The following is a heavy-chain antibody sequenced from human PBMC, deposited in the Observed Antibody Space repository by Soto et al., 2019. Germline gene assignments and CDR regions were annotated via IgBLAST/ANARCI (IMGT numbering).Heavy chain of an antibody. J-gene: IGHJ3*02. CDR3: ARRGSLAESGGIDI. CDR1: GGSISSSSYY. Sequence: QLQLQESGPGLVKPSETLSLTCTVSGGSISSSSYYWGWIRQPPGKGLEWIGSIYYSGSTYYNPSLKSRVTISVDTSKNQFSLKLSSVTAADTAVYYCARRGSLAESGGIDIWGQGTMVTVSS. D-gene: IGHD1-26*01. V-gene: IGHV4-39*01. CDR2: IYYSGST.